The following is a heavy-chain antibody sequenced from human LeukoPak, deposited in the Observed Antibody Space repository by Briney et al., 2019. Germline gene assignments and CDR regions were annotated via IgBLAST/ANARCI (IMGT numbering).Heavy chain of an antibody. D-gene: IGHD3-9*01. CDR2: ISRTSNSI. V-gene: IGHV3-48*04. J-gene: IGHJ4*02. Sequence: GGSLRLSCAASGFTFSNYAMNWVRQAPGKGLEWVSSISRTSNSIYYTDSVKGRFTVSRDNAQNSLFLQMNSLRVEDTAVYYCAREITIYFDTTGYVENDSWGQGTLVTVSA. CDR3: AREITIYFDTTGYVENDS. CDR1: GFTFSNYA.